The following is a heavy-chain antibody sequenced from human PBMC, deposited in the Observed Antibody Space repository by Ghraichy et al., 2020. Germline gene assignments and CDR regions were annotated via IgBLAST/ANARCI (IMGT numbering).Heavy chain of an antibody. V-gene: IGHV1-2*02. CDR2: INPNSNTT. CDR1: GYSFSGYY. J-gene: IGHJ6*02. D-gene: IGHD2-2*01. Sequence: ASVKVSCKASGYSFSGYYMHWVRQAHGQGLEWMGWINPNSNTTSYAQKFQVRGTLTRDTTLSTAYMEGTRLTSDDTAVYYFARDYLGVSAAAMYPLSGNDVWGQGTTVTVSS. CDR3: ARDYLGVSAAAMYPLSGNDV.